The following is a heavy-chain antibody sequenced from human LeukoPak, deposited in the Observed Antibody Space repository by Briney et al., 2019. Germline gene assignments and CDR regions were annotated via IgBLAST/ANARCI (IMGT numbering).Heavy chain of an antibody. CDR2: INPNSGGT. CDR3: ARDVYSSGWYEY. D-gene: IGHD6-19*01. V-gene: IGHV1-2*02. J-gene: IGHJ4*02. Sequence: GASVKVSCKASGYTFTSYFMHWVRQAPGQGLEWMGWINPNSGGTNYAQKFQGRVTMTRDTSISTAYMELSRLRSDDTAVYYCARDVYSSGWYEYWGQGTLVTVSS. CDR1: GYTFTSYF.